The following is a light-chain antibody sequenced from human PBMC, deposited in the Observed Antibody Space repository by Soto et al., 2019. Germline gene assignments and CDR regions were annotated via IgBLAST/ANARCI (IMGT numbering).Light chain of an antibody. CDR1: QTVNTN. J-gene: IGKJ4*02. CDR3: QQYDNSPPRT. CDR2: GAS. V-gene: IGKV3-15*01. Sequence: EIVMTQSPAALSVSPGERATLSCKASQTVNTNLAWYQQKPGQAPRLLIYGASTRATGIPARFSGSGSGTEFTLPISSLQYEDFAVVYCQQYDNSPPRTFGEGTKVEIK.